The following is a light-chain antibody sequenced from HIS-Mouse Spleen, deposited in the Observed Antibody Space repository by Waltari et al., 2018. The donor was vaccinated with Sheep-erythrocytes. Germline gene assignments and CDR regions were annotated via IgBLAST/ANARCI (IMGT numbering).Light chain of an antibody. CDR1: QSVSSN. J-gene: IGKJ2*01. CDR2: GAS. Sequence: EIVMTQSPATLSVSPGERATLSCRASQSVSSNLAWYQQKPGQAPRLLIYGASTRATVIPARFRGSGSGTEFTLTISSMQSEDFAVYYCQQYNNWPRTFGQGTKLEIK. V-gene: IGKV3-15*01. CDR3: QQYNNWPRT.